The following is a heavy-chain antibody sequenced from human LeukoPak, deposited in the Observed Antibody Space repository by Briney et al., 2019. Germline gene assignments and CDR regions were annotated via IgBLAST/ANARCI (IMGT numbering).Heavy chain of an antibody. V-gene: IGHV4-4*02. CDR1: GGSISSSNW. CDR3: ARATYYDILTGYSRHYYFDY. Sequence: SETLSLTSAVSGGSISSSNWWSWVRQPPGKGLEWIGEIYHSGSTNYNPSLKSRVTISVDKSKNQFSLKLSSVTAADTAVYYCARATYYDILTGYSRHYYFDYWGQGTLVTVSS. D-gene: IGHD3-9*01. J-gene: IGHJ4*02. CDR2: IYHSGST.